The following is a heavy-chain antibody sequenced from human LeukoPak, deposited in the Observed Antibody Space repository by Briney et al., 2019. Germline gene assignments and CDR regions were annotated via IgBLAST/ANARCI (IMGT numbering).Heavy chain of an antibody. CDR2: IYYSGST. V-gene: IGHV4-39*07. CDR3: ASSAPLLYSSSWLDAFDI. Sequence: PSETLSLTCTVSGGSISSSSYYWGWIRQPPGKGLEWIGSIYYSGSTYYNPSLKSRVTISVDTSKNQFSLKLSSVTAADTAVYYCASSAPLLYSSSWLDAFDIWGQGTMVTVSS. D-gene: IGHD6-13*01. J-gene: IGHJ3*02. CDR1: GGSISSSSYY.